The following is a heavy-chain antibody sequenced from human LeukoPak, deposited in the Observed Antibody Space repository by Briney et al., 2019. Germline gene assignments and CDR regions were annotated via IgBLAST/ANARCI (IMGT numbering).Heavy chain of an antibody. Sequence: PSQTLSLTCTVSGGSISSGDYYWTWIRQPPGKGLEWIGYIHYSGSTHFNPSLKSRVTISVDTSKNQFSLKLSSVTAADTAVYYCARAPRGKDIVVVVAATPNWFDPWGQGTLVTVSS. V-gene: IGHV4-30-4*01. CDR1: GGSISSGDYY. CDR2: IHYSGST. J-gene: IGHJ5*02. D-gene: IGHD2-15*01. CDR3: ARAPRGKDIVVVVAATPNWFDP.